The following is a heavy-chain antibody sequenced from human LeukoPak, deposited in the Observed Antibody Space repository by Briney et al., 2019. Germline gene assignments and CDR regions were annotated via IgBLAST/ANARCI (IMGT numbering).Heavy chain of an antibody. V-gene: IGHV3-7*03. CDR1: GFPFSHYW. Sequence: GGSLRLSCAASGFPFSHYWMTWVRQAPGKGLEWVANIKQDGSEKYFVDSVKGRFTMSRDNAKNSVSLQMDSLRVEDTAVYYCAKFFPPSGGASGWSWVIDHWGQGTLVTVSS. J-gene: IGHJ5*02. CDR2: IKQDGSEK. CDR3: AKFFPPSGGASGWSWVIDH. D-gene: IGHD6-25*01.